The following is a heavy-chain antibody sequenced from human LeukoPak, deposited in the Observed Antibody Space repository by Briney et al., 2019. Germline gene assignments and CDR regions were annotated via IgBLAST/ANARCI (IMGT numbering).Heavy chain of an antibody. Sequence: PGGSLRLSCAASGFTFSSYSMNWVRQAPGKGWEWVSYISSSRSAIYYAASVKGRFTISRDNAKSSLYLQMHSLRADDTAVYFCARGNCSSTTCSLGYWGQGTLVTVSS. V-gene: IGHV3-48*01. J-gene: IGHJ4*02. D-gene: IGHD2-2*01. CDR1: GFTFSSYS. CDR2: ISSSRSAI. CDR3: ARGNCSSTTCSLGY.